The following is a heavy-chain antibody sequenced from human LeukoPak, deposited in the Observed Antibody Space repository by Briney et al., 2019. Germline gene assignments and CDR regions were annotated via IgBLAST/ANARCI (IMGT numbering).Heavy chain of an antibody. J-gene: IGHJ4*02. D-gene: IGHD2-2*01. Sequence: GASVKVSCKASGYTFTSYDINWVRQATGQGLEWMGWMNPNSGNTGYAQKFQGRVTMTRNTSISTAYMELSSLRSEDTAVYYCARVLVCSSTSCRGPLAYRGQGTLVTVSS. V-gene: IGHV1-8*01. CDR3: ARVLVCSSTSCRGPLAY. CDR2: MNPNSGNT. CDR1: GYTFTSYD.